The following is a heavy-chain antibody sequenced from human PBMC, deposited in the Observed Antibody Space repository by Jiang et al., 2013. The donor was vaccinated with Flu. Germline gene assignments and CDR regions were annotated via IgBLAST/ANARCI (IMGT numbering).Heavy chain of an antibody. D-gene: IGHD4-17*01. Sequence: KGLEWIGEIYHSGSTNYNPSLKSRVTISVDKSKNQFSLKLSSVTAADTAVYYCATQGDYGDYVADYYYGMDVWGQGTTVTVSS. CDR2: IYHSGST. J-gene: IGHJ6*02. V-gene: IGHV4-4*02. CDR3: ATQGDYGDYVADYYYGMDV.